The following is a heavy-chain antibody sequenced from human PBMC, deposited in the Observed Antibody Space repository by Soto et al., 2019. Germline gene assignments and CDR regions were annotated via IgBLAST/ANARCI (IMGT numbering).Heavy chain of an antibody. CDR3: ARVVIRYRNDY. V-gene: IGHV4-31*03. Sequence: SETLSLTSTVSGDSISSGGYYWSWIRQHPGKGLEWIGYIYYSGSTYYNPSLKSRVTISVDTSKNQFSLKLSSVTAADTAVYYCARVVIRYRNDYWGQGTLVTVSS. CDR2: IYYSGST. CDR1: GDSISSGGYY. J-gene: IGHJ4*02. D-gene: IGHD2-21*01.